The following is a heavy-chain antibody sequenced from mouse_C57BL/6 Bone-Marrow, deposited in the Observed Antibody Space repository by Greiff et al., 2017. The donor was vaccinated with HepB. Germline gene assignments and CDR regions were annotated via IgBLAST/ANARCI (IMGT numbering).Heavy chain of an antibody. CDR1: GFTFSDYG. CDR3: AREDYYGKDYAMDY. Sequence: EVHLVESGGGLVKPGGSLKLSCAASGFTFSDYGMHWVRQAPEKGLEWVAYISSGSSTIYYADTVKGRFTISRDNAKNTLFLLMTSLRSEDTAMYYCAREDYYGKDYAMDYWGQGTSVTVSS. CDR2: ISSGSSTI. V-gene: IGHV5-17*01. J-gene: IGHJ4*01. D-gene: IGHD1-1*01.